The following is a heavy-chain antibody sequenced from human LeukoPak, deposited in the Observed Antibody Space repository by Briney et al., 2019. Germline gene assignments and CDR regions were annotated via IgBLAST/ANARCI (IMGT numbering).Heavy chain of an antibody. CDR3: AKEAPVKDYWLYYYYYYGMDV. D-gene: IGHD2-8*02. Sequence: GRSLRLSCAASGFTFSSYGMHWVRQAPGKGLEWVAVISYDGSNKYYADSVKGRFTISRDNSKNTLYLQMNSLRAEDTAVYYCAKEAPVKDYWLYYYYYYGMDVWGQGTTVTVSS. J-gene: IGHJ6*02. V-gene: IGHV3-30*18. CDR1: GFTFSSYG. CDR2: ISYDGSNK.